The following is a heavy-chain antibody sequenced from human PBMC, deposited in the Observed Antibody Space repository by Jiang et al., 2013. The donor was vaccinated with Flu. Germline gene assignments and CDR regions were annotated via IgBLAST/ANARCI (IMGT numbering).Heavy chain of an antibody. CDR1: GGSISSSSYY. CDR3: ARHRLPNWFDP. J-gene: IGHJ5*02. CDR2: IYYSGST. D-gene: IGHD4-11*01. V-gene: IGHV4-39*07. Sequence: LLKPSETLSLTCTVSGGSISSSSYYWGWIRQPPGKGLEWIGSIYYSGSTYYNPSLKSRVTISVDTSKNQFSLKLSSVTAADTAVYYCARHRLPNWFDPWGQGTLVTVSS.